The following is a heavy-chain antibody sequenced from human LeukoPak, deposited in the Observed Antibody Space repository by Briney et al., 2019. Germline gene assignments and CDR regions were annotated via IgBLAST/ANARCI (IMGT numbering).Heavy chain of an antibody. CDR3: AKVIGLVDPFDY. Sequence: GGSLRLSCATSGFTFSSSAMSWVRQAPGKGLEWVSSISRRGDRTYYADSVKGRFTISRDNSKNTLYLQMNSLRAEDTAIYYCAKVIGLVDPFDYWGQGTLVTVSS. J-gene: IGHJ4*02. V-gene: IGHV3-23*01. CDR2: ISRRGDRT. CDR1: GFTFSSSA. D-gene: IGHD1-26*01.